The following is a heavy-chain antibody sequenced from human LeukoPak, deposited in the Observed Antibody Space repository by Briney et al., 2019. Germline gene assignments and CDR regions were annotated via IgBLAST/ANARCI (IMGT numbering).Heavy chain of an antibody. J-gene: IGHJ4*02. CDR3: ARDVLAGTFDY. Sequence: PGGCLRLSCAASGFTFSSYWMSWVRQAPGKGQEWVANINQDGTEKYYVDSVRGRFTISRDNAKNSLYLQMNSLRAEDTAVYYCARDVLAGTFDYWGQGTLVTVSS. D-gene: IGHD6-19*01. CDR2: INQDGTEK. V-gene: IGHV3-7*01. CDR1: GFTFSSYW.